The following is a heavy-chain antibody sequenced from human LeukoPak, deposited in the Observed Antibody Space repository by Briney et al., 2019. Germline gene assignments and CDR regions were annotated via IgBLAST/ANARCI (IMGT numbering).Heavy chain of an antibody. Sequence: ASVKVSCKASGYTFTSYGISWVRQAPGQGLEWMGWISAYNGNTNYAQKLQGRVTMTTDTSTSTAYMELRSLRSDDTAAYYCARVDRYHGSGDYWGQGTLVTVSS. D-gene: IGHD3-10*01. CDR2: ISAYNGNT. V-gene: IGHV1-18*01. CDR3: ARVDRYHGSGDY. CDR1: GYTFTSYG. J-gene: IGHJ4*02.